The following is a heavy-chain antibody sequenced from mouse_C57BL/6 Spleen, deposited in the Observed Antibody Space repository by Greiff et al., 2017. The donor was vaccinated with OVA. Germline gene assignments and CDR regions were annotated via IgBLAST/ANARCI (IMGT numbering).Heavy chain of an antibody. D-gene: IGHD2-1*01. CDR1: GYAFSSSW. CDR2: IYPGDGDP. Sequence: VQLQQSGPELVKPGASVKISCKASGYAFSSSWMNWVKQRPGKGLEWIGRIYPGDGDPNSNGKFKGKATLTADKSSSTAYMHLSSLRSEDSAVYFCARGLLWDAMDDWGQGTSVTVSS. J-gene: IGHJ4*01. CDR3: ARGLLWDAMDD. V-gene: IGHV1-82*01.